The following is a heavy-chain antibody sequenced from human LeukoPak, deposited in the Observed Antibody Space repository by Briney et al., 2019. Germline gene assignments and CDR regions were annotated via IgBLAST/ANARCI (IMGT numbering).Heavy chain of an antibody. CDR1: GGSISSGDYY. D-gene: IGHD3-9*01. J-gene: IGHJ4*02. Sequence: SETLSLTCTVSGGSISSGDYYWSWIRQPPGKGLEWIGYIYYSGSTYYNPSLKSRVTISVDTSKNQFSLKLSSVTAADTAVYYCARGAGYDILTGYHELYFDYWGQGTLVTVSS. CDR3: ARGAGYDILTGYHELYFDY. CDR2: IYYSGST. V-gene: IGHV4-30-4*01.